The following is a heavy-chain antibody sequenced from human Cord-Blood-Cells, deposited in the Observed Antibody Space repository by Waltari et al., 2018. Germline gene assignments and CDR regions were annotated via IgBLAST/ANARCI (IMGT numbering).Heavy chain of an antibody. Sequence: EVQLVESGGGLIQPGGSLRLSCAASGFTVSSNYMSWVRQAPGTGLEWVSVIDGGGSTYYAGSVKGRFTIARDKSKNTLYLQMNSLRAEDTAVYYCARSRGAVRGVIDYWGQGTLVTVSS. CDR3: ARSRGAVRGVIDY. J-gene: IGHJ4*02. V-gene: IGHV3-53*01. CDR2: IDGGGST. CDR1: GFTVSSNY. D-gene: IGHD3-10*01.